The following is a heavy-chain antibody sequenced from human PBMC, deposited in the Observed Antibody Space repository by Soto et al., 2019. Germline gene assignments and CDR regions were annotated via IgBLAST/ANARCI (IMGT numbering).Heavy chain of an antibody. V-gene: IGHV1-18*04. CDR3: ATSYDSGFDP. CDR2: INANNGNT. CDR1: GYTFTSYG. J-gene: IGHJ5*02. D-gene: IGHD5-12*01. Sequence: QVQLVQSGAEAKKPGASVMVSCKASGYTFTSYGISWIRQAPGQGLEWMGWINANNGNTDYAQNFQGRVTMTTDTSTSTAYMELRSLRSDDTAVYYCATSYDSGFDPWGQGTLVSVSS.